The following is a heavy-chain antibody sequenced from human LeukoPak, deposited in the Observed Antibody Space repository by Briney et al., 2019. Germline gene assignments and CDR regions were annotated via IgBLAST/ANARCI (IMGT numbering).Heavy chain of an antibody. CDR3: ARGPLWAAEGYYFDY. CDR2: INWNGGSA. J-gene: IGHJ4*02. V-gene: IGHV3-20*04. CDR1: GFTFHDYG. Sequence: GGSLRLSCAASGFTFHDYGMSWVRQAPGKGLEWVSGINWNGGSAGYADSVKGRFTISRDNAKNSLYLQMNSLRTEDTAVYYCARGPLWAAEGYYFDYWGQGTLVTVSS. D-gene: IGHD6-13*01.